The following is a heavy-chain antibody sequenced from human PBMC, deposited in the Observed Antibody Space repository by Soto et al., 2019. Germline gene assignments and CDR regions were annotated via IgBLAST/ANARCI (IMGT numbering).Heavy chain of an antibody. CDR1: GFTFSSYG. Sequence: QVQLVESGGGVVQPGRSLRLSCAASGFTFSSYGMHWVRQAPGKGLEWVAVIWYDGSNKYYADSVKGRFTISRDNSKNTLYLQMNSLRAEDTAVYYCARDSHSSGYLGLFDYWGQGTLVTVSS. CDR2: IWYDGSNK. D-gene: IGHD3-22*01. V-gene: IGHV3-33*01. J-gene: IGHJ4*02. CDR3: ARDSHSSGYLGLFDY.